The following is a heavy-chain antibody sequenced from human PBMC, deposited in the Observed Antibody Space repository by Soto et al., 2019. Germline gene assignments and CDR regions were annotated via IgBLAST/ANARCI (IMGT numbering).Heavy chain of an antibody. J-gene: IGHJ5*02. D-gene: IGHD2-2*02. Sequence: PSQTLSLTCAISGDSVSSNSAAWNWIRQSPSRGLEWLGRTYYRSKWYNDYAVSVKSRITINPDTSKNQFSLQLNSVTPEDTAVYYCALGRATNLYQNWFDPWGQGTLVTVSS. CDR3: ALGRATNLYQNWFDP. CDR1: GDSVSSNSAA. CDR2: TYYRSKWYN. V-gene: IGHV6-1*01.